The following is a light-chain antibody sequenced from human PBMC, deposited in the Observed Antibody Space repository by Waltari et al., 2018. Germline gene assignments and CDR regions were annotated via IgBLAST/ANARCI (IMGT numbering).Light chain of an antibody. CDR3: QQRHNWPLT. J-gene: IGKJ4*01. Sequence: EIVLTQSPATLSFSPGERATPSCRARQSVRSYLAWYQQKPGQAPRLLIYDTSNRASGIPARFSGSGSGTDFSLSISSLEPEDFAVYYCQQRHNWPLTFGGGTKVEIK. V-gene: IGKV3-11*01. CDR2: DTS. CDR1: QSVRSY.